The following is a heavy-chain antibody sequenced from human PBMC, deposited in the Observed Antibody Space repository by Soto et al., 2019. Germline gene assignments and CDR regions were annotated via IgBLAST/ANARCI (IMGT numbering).Heavy chain of an antibody. CDR3: AKDRPHVYYYDSSGSFDY. D-gene: IGHD3-22*01. J-gene: IGHJ4*02. CDR1: GFTFSSYG. V-gene: IGHV3-30*18. CDR2: ISYDGSNK. Sequence: LRLSCAAAGFTFSSYGMHWVLQAPGKGLEWVAVISYDGSNKYYADSVKGRFTISRDNSKNTLYLQMNSLRAEDTAVYYCAKDRPHVYYYDSSGSFDYWGQGTLVTVSS.